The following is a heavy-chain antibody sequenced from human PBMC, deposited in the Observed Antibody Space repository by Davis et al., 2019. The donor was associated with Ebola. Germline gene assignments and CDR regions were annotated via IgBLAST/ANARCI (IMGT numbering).Heavy chain of an antibody. J-gene: IGHJ4*02. D-gene: IGHD6-13*01. V-gene: IGHV5-51*01. Sequence: KVSCKGSGYSFTNYWIAWVRQMPGKGLEWMGIIYSGDSDTRYRPSFEGQVTISVDRSINTAYLQWSSLKASDSAMYYCARQEALYGSIDNWGQGTLVTVSS. CDR2: IYSGDSDT. CDR3: ARQEALYGSIDN. CDR1: GYSFTNYW.